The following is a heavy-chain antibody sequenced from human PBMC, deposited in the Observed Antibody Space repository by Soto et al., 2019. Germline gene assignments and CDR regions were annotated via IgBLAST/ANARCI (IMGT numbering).Heavy chain of an antibody. D-gene: IGHD6-19*01. V-gene: IGHV4-34*01. CDR2: IKHGGSS. Sequence: QVQQQPWGAGLLKPSETLSLTCTVYAGSFSHYYWNWIRQSPGKGLEWIGKIKHGGSSSYNPSLRSRVSMSVDMSKNQFYLTLSAVTAADTAVYYCARGGSSDWKVALDIWGQGPMVPVSS. CDR3: ARGGSSDWKVALDI. CDR1: AGSFSHYY. J-gene: IGHJ3*02.